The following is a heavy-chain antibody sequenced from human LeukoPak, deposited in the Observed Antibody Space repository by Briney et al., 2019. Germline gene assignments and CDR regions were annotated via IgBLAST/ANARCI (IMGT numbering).Heavy chain of an antibody. CDR1: GGSFSGYY. D-gene: IGHD6-19*01. Sequence: PSETLSLTCAVYGGSFSGYYWSWIRQPPGKGLEWIGEINHSGSTNYNPSLKSRVTISVDTSKNQFSLKLSSVTAADTAVYYCARIRGLRYSSGWYGRWFDPWGQGTLVTVSS. V-gene: IGHV4-34*01. CDR3: ARIRGLRYSSGWYGRWFDP. CDR2: INHSGST. J-gene: IGHJ5*02.